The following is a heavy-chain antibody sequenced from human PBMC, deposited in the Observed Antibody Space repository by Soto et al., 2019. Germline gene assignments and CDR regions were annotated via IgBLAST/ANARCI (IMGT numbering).Heavy chain of an antibody. CDR2: IYYSGSI. D-gene: IGHD1-26*01. Sequence: SETLSLTCTVSGGSISSSSYYWGWIRQPPGKGLEWIGSIYYSGSIYYNPSLKSRVTISVDTSKNQFSLKLSSVTAADTAVYYCARQSEKWELLGRYFDYWGQGTLVTVSS. V-gene: IGHV4-39*01. J-gene: IGHJ4*02. CDR1: GGSISSSSYY. CDR3: ARQSEKWELLGRYFDY.